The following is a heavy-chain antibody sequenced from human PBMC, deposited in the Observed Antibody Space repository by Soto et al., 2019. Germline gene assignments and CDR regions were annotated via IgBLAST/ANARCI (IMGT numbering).Heavy chain of an antibody. D-gene: IGHD1-1*01. J-gene: IGHJ4*02. CDR3: ARDRGSDDPIDY. CDR1: GFKFDDYA. Sequence: EVQLVESGGAMVHPGGSLRLSCVASGFKFDDYAIHWVRQVAGKGLEWVSAINWSGEMIAYADSVKGRSTISRDNARNTLFLQMNSLRAEDTAVYHCARDRGSDDPIDYWGQGTLVTVSS. V-gene: IGHV3-9*01. CDR2: INWSGEMI.